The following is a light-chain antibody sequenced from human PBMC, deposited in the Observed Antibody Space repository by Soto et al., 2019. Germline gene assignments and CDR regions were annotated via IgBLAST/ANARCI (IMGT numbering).Light chain of an antibody. CDR3: MQARQGPPT. Sequence: IVMTQSPLSLPVTPGESASISCTSSQSLLHRDGYSCLDWYLQKPGQSPQLLIHMGSIRASGVPDRFSGSGSGTDFTLRISRVEAEDVGIYYCMQARQGPPTFGGGTKVEIK. CDR2: MGS. V-gene: IGKV2-28*01. CDR1: QSLLHRDGYSC. J-gene: IGKJ4*01.